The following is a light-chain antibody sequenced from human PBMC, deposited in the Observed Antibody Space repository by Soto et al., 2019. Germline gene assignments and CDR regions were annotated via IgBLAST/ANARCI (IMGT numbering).Light chain of an antibody. CDR1: QTVTRSY. V-gene: IGKV3-20*01. CDR3: HQYDGSPIT. CDR2: GIS. J-gene: IGKJ5*01. Sequence: THSPATLSVSPLGRATLSFMSSQTVTRSYLAWYQHKPGQAPRLLISGISRRAPGIPDRFSGDGSGTDFTLTISRLEPEDYAVYYCHQYDGSPITFGQGTRLE.